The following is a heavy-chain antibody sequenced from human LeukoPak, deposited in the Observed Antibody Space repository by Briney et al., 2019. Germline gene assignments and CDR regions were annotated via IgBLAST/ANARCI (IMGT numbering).Heavy chain of an antibody. Sequence: PSETLSLTCTVSGGSISSYYWSWIRQPPGKGLEWIGYIYYSGSTNYNPSLKSRVTISVDTSKNQFSLKLSSVTAADTAVYYYARGPYYDFWSGYPALYYYYYGMDVWGQGTTVTVSS. CDR3: ARGPYYDFWSGYPALYYYYYGMDV. CDR1: GGSISSYY. V-gene: IGHV4-59*01. CDR2: IYYSGST. D-gene: IGHD3-3*01. J-gene: IGHJ6*02.